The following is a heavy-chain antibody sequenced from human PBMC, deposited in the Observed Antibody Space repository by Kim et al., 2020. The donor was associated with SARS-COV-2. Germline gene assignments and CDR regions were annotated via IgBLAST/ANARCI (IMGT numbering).Heavy chain of an antibody. CDR2: ISHDGVNK. Sequence: GGSLRLSCAASGFDFSTYGMHWVRQAPGKGLEWVAVISHDGVNKHYADSVSGRFIVSRDNSRKIVHLRMNSLGVEDMGLYFCAKEYDISGSVLQYWGQG. J-gene: IGHJ1*01. D-gene: IGHD3-22*01. CDR3: AKEYDISGSVLQY. V-gene: IGHV3-33*05. CDR1: GFDFSTYG.